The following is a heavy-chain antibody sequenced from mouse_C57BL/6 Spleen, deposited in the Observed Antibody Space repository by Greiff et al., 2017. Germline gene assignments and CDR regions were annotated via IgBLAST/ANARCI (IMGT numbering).Heavy chain of an antibody. J-gene: IGHJ4*01. CDR1: GYTFTSYW. D-gene: IGHD4-1*01. CDR2: IDPSDSYT. V-gene: IGHV1-69*01. CDR3: ARRELGQDYAMDD. Sequence: QVQLQQPGAELVMPGASVKLSCKASGYTFTSYWMHWVKQRPGQGLEWIGEIDPSDSYTNYNQKFKGKSTLTVDKSSSTAYMQLSSLTSEDSAVYYCARRELGQDYAMDDWGQGTSVTVSS.